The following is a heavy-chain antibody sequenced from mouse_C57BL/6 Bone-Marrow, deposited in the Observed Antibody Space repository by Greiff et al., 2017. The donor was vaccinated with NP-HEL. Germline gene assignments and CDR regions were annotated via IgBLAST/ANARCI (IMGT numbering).Heavy chain of an antibody. J-gene: IGHJ4*01. CDR1: GFTFSSYA. CDR2: ISDGGSYT. D-gene: IGHD2-14*01. Sequence: EVKLVESGGGLVKPGGSLKLSCAASGFTFSSYAMSWVRQTPEKRLEWVATISDGGSYTYYPDNVKGRFTISRDNAKNNLYLQMSHLKSEDTAMYYCARDRDDYGAMDYWGQGTSVTVSS. CDR3: ARDRDDYGAMDY. V-gene: IGHV5-4*01.